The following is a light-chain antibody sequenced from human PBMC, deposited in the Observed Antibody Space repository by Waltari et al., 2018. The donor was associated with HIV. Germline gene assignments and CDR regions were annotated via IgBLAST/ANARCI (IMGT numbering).Light chain of an antibody. Sequence: QPVLTHPPSASGTPGQRVIISCSASSSNIARHAVSWYQHLPGATPTLLIFGNNHRSSGVPDRFSGSKSATSASLAISGLRSVDEADYSCAAWDDSLDGPVFGGGTKLTVL. V-gene: IGLV1-44*01. CDR1: SSNIARHA. CDR3: AAWDDSLDGPV. J-gene: IGLJ2*01. CDR2: GNN.